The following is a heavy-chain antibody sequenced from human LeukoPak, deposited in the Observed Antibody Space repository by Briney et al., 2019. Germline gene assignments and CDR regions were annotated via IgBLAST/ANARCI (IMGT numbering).Heavy chain of an antibody. D-gene: IGHD2-2*01. CDR3: ARQCSSTSCYPTNYYYGMDV. J-gene: IGHJ6*02. CDR2: INPSGGST. V-gene: IGHV1-46*01. CDR1: GYTFTSYY. Sequence: ASVKVSCKASGYTFTSYYMHWVRQAPGQGLEWMGIINPSGGSTSYAQKFQGRVAMTRDTSTSTVYMELSSLRSEDTAVYYCARQCSSTSCYPTNYYYGMDVWGQGTTVTVSS.